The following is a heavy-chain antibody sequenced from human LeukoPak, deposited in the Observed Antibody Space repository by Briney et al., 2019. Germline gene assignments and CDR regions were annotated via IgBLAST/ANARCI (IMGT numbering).Heavy chain of an antibody. CDR3: ARTTTYYYDSSGYYYDGDAFDI. CDR1: GYSFTSYW. J-gene: IGHJ3*02. Sequence: GESLKISCKGSGYSFTSYWIGWVRQMPGKGLEWMGIIYAGDSDTRYSPSFQGQVTISADKSISTAYLQWSSLKASDTAVYYCARTTTYYYDSSGYYYDGDAFDIWGQGTMVTVSS. CDR2: IYAGDSDT. D-gene: IGHD3-22*01. V-gene: IGHV5-51*01.